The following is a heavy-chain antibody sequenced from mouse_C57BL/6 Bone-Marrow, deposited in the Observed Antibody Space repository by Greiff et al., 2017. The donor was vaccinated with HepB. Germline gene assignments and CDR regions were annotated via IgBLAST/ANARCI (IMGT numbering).Heavy chain of an antibody. CDR2: IYPRSGNT. Sequence: VQLQQSGAELARPGASVKLSCKASGYTFTSYGISWVKQRTGQGLEWIGEIYPRSGNTYYNEKFKGKATLTADKSSSTAYMELRSLTSEDSAVYFCARPFLYYGSSYVYFDVWGTGTTVTVAS. CDR3: ARPFLYYGSSYVYFDV. V-gene: IGHV1-81*01. D-gene: IGHD1-1*01. J-gene: IGHJ1*03. CDR1: GYTFTSYG.